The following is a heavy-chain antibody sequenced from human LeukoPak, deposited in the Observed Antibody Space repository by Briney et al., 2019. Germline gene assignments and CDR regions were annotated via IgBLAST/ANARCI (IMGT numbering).Heavy chain of an antibody. V-gene: IGHV1-18*01. D-gene: IGHD5-24*01. Sequence: ASVKVSCKASGYTFTSYGISWVRQAPGQGLEWMGWISAYNGNTNYAQKLQGRVTMTRNTSISTAYMELSSLRSEDTAVYYCARGNLEMATIILGYWGQGTLVTVSS. CDR3: ARGNLEMATIILGY. CDR1: GYTFTSYG. CDR2: ISAYNGNT. J-gene: IGHJ4*02.